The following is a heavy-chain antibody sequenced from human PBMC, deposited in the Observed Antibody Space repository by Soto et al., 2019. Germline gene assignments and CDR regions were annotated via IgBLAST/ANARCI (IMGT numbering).Heavy chain of an antibody. V-gene: IGHV4-59*01. CDR2: IYYSGST. CDR3: ARASIAVAGNDAFDI. CDR1: GGSIISYY. Sequence: PSETMSVTCTVSGGSIISYYWSWIRQPPGKGLEWIGYIYYSGSTNYNPSLKSRVTISVDTSKNQFSLKLSSVTAADTAVYYCARASIAVAGNDAFDIWGQGTMVTVSS. D-gene: IGHD6-19*01. J-gene: IGHJ3*02.